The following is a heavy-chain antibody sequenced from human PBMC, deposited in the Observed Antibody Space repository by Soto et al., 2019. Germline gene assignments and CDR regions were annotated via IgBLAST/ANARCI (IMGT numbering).Heavy chain of an antibody. CDR3: ARSRHGSGSYTHFYYGLDV. CDR2: ISFDGSTE. Sequence: QVQLVESEGGVVQPGRSLRLSCAASGFTFISYAMHWVRQAPGKGLEWVAVISFDGSTEYYADSVKGRFTISRDNSKNTVYLQMNSLRSEDTAVYYCARSRHGSGSYTHFYYGLDVWGQGTTVTVSS. J-gene: IGHJ6*02. V-gene: IGHV3-30-3*01. CDR1: GFTFISYA. D-gene: IGHD3-10*01.